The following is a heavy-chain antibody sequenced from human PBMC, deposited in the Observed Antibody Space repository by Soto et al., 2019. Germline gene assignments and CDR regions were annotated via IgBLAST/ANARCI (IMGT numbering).Heavy chain of an antibody. D-gene: IGHD4-17*01. CDR3: ARDLGNNYGSFAY. Sequence: GGSLRLSCVASGFTFSNYAMNWVRQAPGKGLEWVAVISYDGSNKYYADSVKGRITISRDNSRNTLYLQMNNLRAEDTAMYYCARDLGNNYGSFAYWGQGPLVTAPQ. J-gene: IGHJ4*02. CDR1: GFTFSNYA. CDR2: ISYDGSNK. V-gene: IGHV3-30-3*01.